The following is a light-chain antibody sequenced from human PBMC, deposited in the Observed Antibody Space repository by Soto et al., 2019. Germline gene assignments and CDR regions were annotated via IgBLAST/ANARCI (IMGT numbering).Light chain of an antibody. CDR2: LNSDGSH. J-gene: IGLJ2*01. CDR3: QAWATGIVV. V-gene: IGLV4-69*01. Sequence: QTVVTQSPSASASLGASVKLTCTLASGHSRYAIAWHQQQPEKGPRFLMKLNSDGSHNKGDGIPDRFSGSSSGTERYLTISTLQSEDEADYYCQAWATGIVVFGGGTKLTVL. CDR1: SGHSRYA.